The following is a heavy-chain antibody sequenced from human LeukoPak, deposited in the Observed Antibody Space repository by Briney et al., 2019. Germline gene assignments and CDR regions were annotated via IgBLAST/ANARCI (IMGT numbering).Heavy chain of an antibody. CDR2: IYWNDDK. CDR1: GFSLSTSGVG. Sequence: SGPALVNPTQTLTLTCTFSGFSLSTSGVGVGWIRQPPGKALEWLALIYWNDDKRYSPSLKSRLTITKDTSKNQVVLTMTNMDPVDTATYYCAHRLDLPVCAGNVLLWFGESTFDYWGQGTLVTVSS. V-gene: IGHV2-5*01. J-gene: IGHJ4*02. D-gene: IGHD3-10*01. CDR3: AHRLDLPVCAGNVLLWFGESTFDY.